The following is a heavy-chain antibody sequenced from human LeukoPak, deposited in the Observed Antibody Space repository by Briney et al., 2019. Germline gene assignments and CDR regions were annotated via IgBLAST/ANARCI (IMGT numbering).Heavy chain of an antibody. J-gene: IGHJ4*02. CDR2: IKSKTDGGTT. CDR3: TTLSGSAMTDY. D-gene: IGHD2-2*01. Sequence: GGSLRLSCAASGFTFNNAWMSWVRQAPGKGLEWVGRIKSKTDGGTTDYAAPVKGRVTFSRDDSKNTLYLQTNSLKTEDTAVYYCTTLSGSAMTDYWGQGTLVTVSS. CDR1: GFTFNNAW. V-gene: IGHV3-15*01.